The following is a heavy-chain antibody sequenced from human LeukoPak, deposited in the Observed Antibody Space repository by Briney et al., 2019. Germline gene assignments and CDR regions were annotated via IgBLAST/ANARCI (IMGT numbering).Heavy chain of an antibody. CDR3: AREGYCSTTSFYYFDY. CDR1: GFTFSSYG. D-gene: IGHD2-2*01. CDR2: IWYDGSK. J-gene: IGHJ4*02. Sequence: GGSLRLSCAASGFTFSSYGMHWVRQAPGKGLEWVAVIWYDGSKYYADSVKGRFTISRDNSKNTLYLQMNSLRAEDTAVYYCAREGYCSTTSFYYFDYWGQGTLVTVSS. V-gene: IGHV3-33*01.